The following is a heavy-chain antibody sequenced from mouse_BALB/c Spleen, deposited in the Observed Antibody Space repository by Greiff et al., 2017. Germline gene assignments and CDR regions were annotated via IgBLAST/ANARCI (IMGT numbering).Heavy chain of an antibody. CDR1: GYTFTSYT. Sequence: QVQLQQSAAELARPGASVKMSCKASGYTFTSYTMHWVKQRPGQGLEWIGYINPSSGYTEYNQKFKDKTTLTADKSSSTAYMQLSSLTSEDSAVYYCARALYYGYVMDYWGQGTSVTVSS. J-gene: IGHJ4*01. D-gene: IGHD1-2*01. V-gene: IGHV1-4*02. CDR3: ARALYYGYVMDY. CDR2: INPSSGYT.